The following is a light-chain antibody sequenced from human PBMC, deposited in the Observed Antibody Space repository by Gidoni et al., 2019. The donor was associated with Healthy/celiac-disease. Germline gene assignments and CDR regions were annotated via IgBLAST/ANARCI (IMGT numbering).Light chain of an antibody. CDR1: QSVSSY. CDR3: QQRSNWPPLT. CDR2: DAS. Sequence: ELVLTQSPATLSLSPGARATLSCRASQSVSSYLAWYQQKPGQAPRLLIYDASNRATGIPARLSGSGSGTDFTLTISSLETEDFAVYYCQQRSNWPPLTFXGXTKVEIK. V-gene: IGKV3-11*01. J-gene: IGKJ4*01.